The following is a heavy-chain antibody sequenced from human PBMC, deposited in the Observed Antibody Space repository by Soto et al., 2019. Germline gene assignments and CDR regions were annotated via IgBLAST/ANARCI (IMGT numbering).Heavy chain of an antibody. V-gene: IGHV1-8*01. CDR2: MNPNSGNT. Sequence: ASVKVSCKASGYTFTSYDINWVRQATGQGLEWMGWMNPNSGNTGYAQKFQGRVTMTRNTSISTAYMELSSLRSEDTAVYYCASPTGGYCSGGSCYKEDAFDIWGQGTMVTVSS. D-gene: IGHD2-15*01. J-gene: IGHJ3*02. CDR3: ASPTGGYCSGGSCYKEDAFDI. CDR1: GYTFTSYD.